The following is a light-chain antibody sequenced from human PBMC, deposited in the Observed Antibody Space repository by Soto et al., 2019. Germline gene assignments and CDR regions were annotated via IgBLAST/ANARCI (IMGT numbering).Light chain of an antibody. CDR2: AAS. CDR1: QSINNY. V-gene: IGKV1-39*01. J-gene: IGKJ1*01. Sequence: IQMARSPSSLSASVGDRVTITCRASQSINNYLDWYQKKPGKAPKLLLYAASSLQSGVPSRFSRSTSGTDFTLTISSLPPEDFATYYCQQSYSSPRTFGQGTKVDIK. CDR3: QQSYSSPRT.